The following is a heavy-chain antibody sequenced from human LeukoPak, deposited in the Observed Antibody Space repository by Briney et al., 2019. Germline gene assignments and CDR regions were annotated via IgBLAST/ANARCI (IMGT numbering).Heavy chain of an antibody. CDR1: GFTFSSYS. D-gene: IGHD4-17*01. CDR2: ISSSSSYI. J-gene: IGHJ4*02. CDR3: ARDLLPTVTTGTFDY. V-gene: IGHV3-21*01. Sequence: GGSLRLSCAASGFTFSSYSMIWVRQAPGKGLEWVSSISSSSSYIYYADSVKGRFTISRDNAKNSLYLQMNSLRAEDTAVYYCARDLLPTVTTGTFDYWGQGTLVTVSS.